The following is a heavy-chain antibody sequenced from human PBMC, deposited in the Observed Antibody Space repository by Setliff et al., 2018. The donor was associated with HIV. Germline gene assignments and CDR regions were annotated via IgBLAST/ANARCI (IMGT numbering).Heavy chain of an antibody. Sequence: SETLSLTCAVYGGSFSGYYWSWIRQPPGKGLEWIGEINHSGTTQYNPSVESRVTMSLDTSRDQFSLNLRSVTAADTAVYFCARLIHTGLLYFDFWGLGTLVTVSS. J-gene: IGHJ4*02. D-gene: IGHD2-8*02. CDR2: INHSGTT. V-gene: IGHV4-34*01. CDR1: GGSFSGYY. CDR3: ARLIHTGLLYFDF.